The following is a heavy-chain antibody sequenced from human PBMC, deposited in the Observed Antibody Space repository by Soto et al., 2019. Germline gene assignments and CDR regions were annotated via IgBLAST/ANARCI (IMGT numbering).Heavy chain of an antibody. CDR2: IYYSGST. V-gene: IGHV4-59*01. CDR1: GGSISSYY. Sequence: SETLSLTCTVSGGSISSYYWSWIRQPPGKGLEWIGYIYYSGSTNYNPSLKSRVTISVDTSKNQFSLKLSSVTAADTAVYYCARDGENGGFYYWGQGTLVTVSS. CDR3: ARDGENGGFYY. D-gene: IGHD7-27*01. J-gene: IGHJ4*02.